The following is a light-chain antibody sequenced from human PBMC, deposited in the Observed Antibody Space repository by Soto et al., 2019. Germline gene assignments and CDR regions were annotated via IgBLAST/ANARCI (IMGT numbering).Light chain of an antibody. V-gene: IGKV1-39*01. CDR2: PPS. Sequence: DIQLTQSPSSLSASVGDRVTITCRASQRINTYMNWYQHKPGKAPNLLIFPPSTLQSGVPSRFSGSGSGTDFTLTISRLDPEDFAVYYCQQYGSSPSFGQGTKVDIK. J-gene: IGKJ1*01. CDR3: QQYGSSPS. CDR1: QRINTY.